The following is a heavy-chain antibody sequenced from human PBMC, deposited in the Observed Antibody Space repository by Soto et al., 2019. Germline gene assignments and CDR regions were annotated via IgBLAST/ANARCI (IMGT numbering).Heavy chain of an antibody. Sequence: EVQLLESGGGLVEPGGSLRLSCAASGFTFRSYAMTWVRQAPGKGLEWVSYTGGGGASTYYADSVKGRFTSSRDDSKNTLYLQMNSLRAEDTALYYCAKIVGGGSHHDAFDIWGQGTMVTVSS. V-gene: IGHV3-23*01. J-gene: IGHJ3*02. CDR2: TGGGGAST. CDR1: GFTFRSYA. CDR3: AKIVGGGSHHDAFDI. D-gene: IGHD2-15*01.